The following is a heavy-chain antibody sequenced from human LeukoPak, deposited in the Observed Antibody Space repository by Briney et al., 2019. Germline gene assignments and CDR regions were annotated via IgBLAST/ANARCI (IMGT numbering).Heavy chain of an antibody. CDR3: AKRRDYYYYGMDV. CDR1: GFTFSSYG. V-gene: IGHV3-30*18. CDR2: ISYDGSNK. J-gene: IGHJ6*02. Sequence: GGSLRLSCAASGFTFSSYGMHWVRQAPGKGLEWVAVISYDGSNKCYADSVKGRFIISRDNSKNTLYLQMNSLRAEDTAVYYCAKRRDYYYYGMDVWGQGTTVTVSS.